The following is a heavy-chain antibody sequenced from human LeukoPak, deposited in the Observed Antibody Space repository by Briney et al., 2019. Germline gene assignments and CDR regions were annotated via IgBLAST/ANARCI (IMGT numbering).Heavy chain of an antibody. J-gene: IGHJ4*02. CDR3: ARGNSSSWHMEGGVYFDY. V-gene: IGHV4-59*01. CDR2: IYYSGST. CDR1: GGSISSYY. Sequence: KPSETLSLTCTVSGGSISSYYWSWIRQPPGKGLEWIGYIYYSGSTNYNPSLKSRVTISVDTSKNQFSLKLSSVTAADTAVYYCARGNSSSWHMEGGVYFDYWGQGTLVTVSS. D-gene: IGHD6-13*01.